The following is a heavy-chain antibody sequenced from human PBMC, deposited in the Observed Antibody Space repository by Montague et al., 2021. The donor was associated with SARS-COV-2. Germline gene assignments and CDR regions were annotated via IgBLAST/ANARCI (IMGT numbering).Heavy chain of an antibody. CDR3: ARDSSSWRIQGFFGY. Sequence: SLRLSCAASGFTFDDYGMNWVRQAPGKGLEWVSGINWNGGSTGYADPVKGRFTISRDNAKNSLYLQMNSLRAEDTALYYCARDSSSWRIQGFFGYWGQGTLVTVSS. V-gene: IGHV3-20*04. CDR2: INWNGGST. CDR1: GFTFDDYG. J-gene: IGHJ4*02. D-gene: IGHD6-13*01.